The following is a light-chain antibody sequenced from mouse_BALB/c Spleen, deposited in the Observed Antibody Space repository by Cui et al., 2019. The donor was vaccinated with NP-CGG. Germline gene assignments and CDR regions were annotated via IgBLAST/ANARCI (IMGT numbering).Light chain of an antibody. J-gene: IGLJ1*01. CDR2: GTN. V-gene: IGLV1*01. CDR3: ALWYSNHWV. CDR1: TGAVTTSNY. Sequence: AVVTKESALSTSPGETVTFTCRSSTGAVTTSNYANWVQEKPDHLFTGLIGGTNNRAPGVPARFSGYLIGDKAALTITGAQTEDEAIYFCALWYSNHWVFGGGTKLTVL.